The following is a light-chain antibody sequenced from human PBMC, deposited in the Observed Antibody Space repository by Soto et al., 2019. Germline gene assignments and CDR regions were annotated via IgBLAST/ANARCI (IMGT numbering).Light chain of an antibody. J-gene: IGKJ3*01. CDR3: QQLNSYPIFT. V-gene: IGKV1-5*03. CDR2: QAS. CDR1: QSIRNW. Sequence: DIQMTQSPSTLSASVGDRVTITCRASQSIRNWLAWYQQKPGKAPKLLIHQASTLQSGVPSRFSGSGSGTEFTLTISSLQPEDFATYYCQQLNSYPIFTFGPGTKVDIK.